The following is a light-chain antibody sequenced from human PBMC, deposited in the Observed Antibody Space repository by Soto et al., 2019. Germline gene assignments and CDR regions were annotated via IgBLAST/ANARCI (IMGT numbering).Light chain of an antibody. V-gene: IGLV2-14*03. CDR1: SSDVGAYNY. J-gene: IGLJ2*01. CDR3: NSFTTSSTLV. Sequence: QSVLTQPASVSGSPGQSITISCTGTSSDVGAYNYVSWCQHHPGKAPKLMIYDVSNRPSGVSNRFSGSKSGNTASLTISGLQAEDEADYYCNSFTTSSTLVFGGGTKLTVL. CDR2: DVS.